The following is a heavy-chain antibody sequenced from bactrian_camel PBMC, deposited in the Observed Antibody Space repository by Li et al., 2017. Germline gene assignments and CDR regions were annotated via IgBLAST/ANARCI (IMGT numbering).Heavy chain of an antibody. CDR1: ANSGSFNH. J-gene: IGHJ4*01. V-gene: IGHV3S53*01. CDR2: IDSLGTT. CDR3: AVGGKWYCRAPDINEYDY. Sequence: HVQLVESGGGSVQAGGSLRLTRGAQANSGSFNHMGWFRQAPGKGREGVAAIDSLGTTSYADSVKGRFTISKDNAKNTLYLEMGSLELEDSALYYCAVGGKWYCRAPDINEYDYWGQGTQVTVS. D-gene: IGHD3*01.